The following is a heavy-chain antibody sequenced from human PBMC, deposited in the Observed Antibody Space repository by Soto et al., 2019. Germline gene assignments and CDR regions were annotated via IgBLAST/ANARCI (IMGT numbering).Heavy chain of an antibody. CDR3: ARGSRILFGVVLQYFDY. CDR1: GGSFSGYY. J-gene: IGHJ4*02. Sequence: SETLSLTCAVYGGSFSGYYWGWIRQPPRRGREWVGEINHSGSTNHNPSLKSRVTISVDTSKNQFSLKLSSVTAADTAVYYCARGSRILFGVVLQYFDYWGQGTLVTVSS. V-gene: IGHV4-34*01. D-gene: IGHD3-3*01. CDR2: INHSGST.